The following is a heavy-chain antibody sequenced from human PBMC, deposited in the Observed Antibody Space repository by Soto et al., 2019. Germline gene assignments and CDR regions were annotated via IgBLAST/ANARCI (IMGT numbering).Heavy chain of an antibody. V-gene: IGHV1-18*01. Sequence: QVQLVQSGGEVKKPGASVKVSCQASGYTFSDYAISWLRQAPGQGLEWMGWISASTRNTDQAQNFQGRVIMTLDTSTNTAYMELRSLRSDDTAFYYCVRCYCGVGSCYACWHFDLWGRGTLVTVSS. CDR1: GYTFSDYA. J-gene: IGHJ2*01. D-gene: IGHD2-15*01. CDR3: VRCYCGVGSCYACWHFDL. CDR2: ISASTRNT.